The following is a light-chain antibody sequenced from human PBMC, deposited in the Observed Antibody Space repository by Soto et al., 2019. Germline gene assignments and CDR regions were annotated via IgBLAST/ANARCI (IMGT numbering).Light chain of an antibody. CDR2: AAS. CDR1: QSISDY. V-gene: IGKV1-39*01. J-gene: IGKJ2*01. CDR3: QQSYNTLLYT. Sequence: DIQMTQSPSSLSASVGDRVTITCRASQSISDYLNWYQQKPGKAPKLLIHAASSLQSGVPSRFSGSGSGTDFTLTISSLQPEDFATYSCQQSYNTLLYTFGQGTKVDIK.